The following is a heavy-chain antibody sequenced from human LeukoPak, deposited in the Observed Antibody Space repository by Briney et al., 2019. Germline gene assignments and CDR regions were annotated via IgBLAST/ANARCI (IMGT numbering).Heavy chain of an antibody. D-gene: IGHD6-13*01. CDR2: ISSSSSYI. Sequence: GGSLRLSCAASGFTFSSYSMNWVRQAPGKGLEWVSSISSSSSYIYYADSVKGRFTISRDNSKNTLYLQMNSLRAEDTAVYYCARGSYSSSWKTFDYWGQGTLVTVSS. V-gene: IGHV3-21*04. CDR3: ARGSYSSSWKTFDY. CDR1: GFTFSSYS. J-gene: IGHJ4*02.